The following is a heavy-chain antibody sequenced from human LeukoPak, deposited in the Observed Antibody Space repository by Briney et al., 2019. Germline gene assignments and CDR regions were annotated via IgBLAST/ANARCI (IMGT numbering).Heavy chain of an antibody. V-gene: IGHV3-48*03. CDR1: GFTFSSYE. CDR3: ARDQTYYDVLTGYRCYYFDY. CDR2: ISSSGSTI. D-gene: IGHD3-9*01. Sequence: GGSLRLSCAASGFTFSSYEMNWVRQAPGKGLEWVSYISSSGSTIYYADSVKGRFTISRDNAKNSLYLQMNSLRAEDTAVYYCARDQTYYDVLTGYRCYYFDYWGQGTLVTVSS. J-gene: IGHJ4*02.